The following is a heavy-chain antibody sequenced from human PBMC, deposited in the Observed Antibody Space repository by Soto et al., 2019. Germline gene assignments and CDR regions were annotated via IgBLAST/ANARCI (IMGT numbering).Heavy chain of an antibody. J-gene: IGHJ4*02. D-gene: IGHD2-2*01. CDR2: IHYSGIT. V-gene: IGHV4-59*08. CDR1: GGAISSYY. CDR3: ARLIVVVPAAMSSFDY. Sequence: SETLSLTGTVSGGAISSYYWSWIRQPPGKGLEGIGYIHYSGITNYNPSLKSGVTISVDTSKNQFSLQLSSVTAADTAVYYCARLIVVVPAAMSSFDYWGQGTLVTVSS.